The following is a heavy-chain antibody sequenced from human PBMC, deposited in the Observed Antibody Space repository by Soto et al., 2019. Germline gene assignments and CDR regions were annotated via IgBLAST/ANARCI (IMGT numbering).Heavy chain of an antibody. CDR3: AKDLYGSGSYYNGPYDY. D-gene: IGHD3-10*01. V-gene: IGHV3-23*01. CDR2: ISGSGGST. Sequence: PGGSLRLSCAASGFTFSSYAMSWVRQAPGKGLEWVSAISGSGGSTYYADSVKGRFTISRDNSKNTLYLQMNSLRAEDTAVYYCAKDLYGSGSYYNGPYDYWGQGTLVTVSS. CDR1: GFTFSSYA. J-gene: IGHJ4*02.